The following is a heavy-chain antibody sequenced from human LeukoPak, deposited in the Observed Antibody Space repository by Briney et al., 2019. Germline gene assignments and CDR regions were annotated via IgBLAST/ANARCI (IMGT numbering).Heavy chain of an antibody. J-gene: IGHJ4*02. D-gene: IGHD3-22*01. CDR1: GGSISSYY. Sequence: PSETLSLTCTASGGSISSYYWSWIRQPPGKGLEWIGYIYYSGSTNYNPSLKSRVTISVDTSKNQFSLKLSSVTAADTAVYYCARGLRGYYSDYWGQGTLVTVSS. CDR3: ARGLRGYYSDY. V-gene: IGHV4-59*01. CDR2: IYYSGST.